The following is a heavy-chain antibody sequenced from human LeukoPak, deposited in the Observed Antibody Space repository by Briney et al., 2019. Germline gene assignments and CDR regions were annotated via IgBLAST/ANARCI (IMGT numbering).Heavy chain of an antibody. CDR3: ASDNIYSSGWFGY. CDR1: GFTFSSYS. D-gene: IGHD6-19*01. Sequence: GSLRLSCAASGFTFSSYSMNWVRQAPGKGLEWVSYISSSSTIYYADSVKGRFTISRDNAKNSLYLQMNSLRAEDTAVYYCASDNIYSSGWFGYWGQGTLVTVSS. J-gene: IGHJ5*01. V-gene: IGHV3-48*01. CDR2: ISSSSTI.